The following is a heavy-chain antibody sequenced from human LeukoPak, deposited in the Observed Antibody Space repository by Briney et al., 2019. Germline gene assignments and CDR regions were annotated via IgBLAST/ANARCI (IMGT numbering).Heavy chain of an antibody. D-gene: IGHD6-6*01. CDR3: ARGRAARLHY. Sequence: PSETLSLTCAVYGGSFSGYYWSWIRQPPGKGLEWIGEINHSGSTNYNPSLKSRVTISVDTSKNQFSLKPSSVTAADTAVYYCARGRAARLHYWGQGTLVTVSS. V-gene: IGHV4-34*01. CDR1: GGSFSGYY. J-gene: IGHJ4*02. CDR2: INHSGST.